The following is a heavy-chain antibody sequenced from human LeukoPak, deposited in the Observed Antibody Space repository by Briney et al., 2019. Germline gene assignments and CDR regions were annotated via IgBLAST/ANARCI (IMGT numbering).Heavy chain of an antibody. J-gene: IGHJ4*02. Sequence: PGRSLRLSCAASGFTFSSYAMHWVRQAPGKGLEWVAVISYDGSNKHYADSVKGRFTISRDNSKNTLYLQMNSLRAEDTAVYYCARVNYGSGSYYDGYWGQGTLVTVSS. CDR2: ISYDGSNK. CDR1: GFTFSSYA. V-gene: IGHV3-30-3*01. D-gene: IGHD3-10*01. CDR3: ARVNYGSGSYYDGY.